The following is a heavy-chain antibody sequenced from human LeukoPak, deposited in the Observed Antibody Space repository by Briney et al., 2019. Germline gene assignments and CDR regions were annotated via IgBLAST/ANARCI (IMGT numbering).Heavy chain of an antibody. CDR1: GFTFSSYA. J-gene: IGHJ4*02. CDR2: ISSNGGST. Sequence: GGSLRLSCAASGFTFSSYAMHWVRQAPGKGLEYVSAISSNGGSTYYANSVKGRFTISRDDSKNTLYLQMGSLRAEDMAVYYCARVESGWYLDYWGQGNLVPVSS. CDR3: ARVESGWYLDY. V-gene: IGHV3-64*01. D-gene: IGHD6-19*01.